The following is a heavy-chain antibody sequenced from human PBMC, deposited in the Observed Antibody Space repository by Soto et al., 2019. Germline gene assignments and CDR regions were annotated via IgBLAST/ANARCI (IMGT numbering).Heavy chain of an antibody. CDR1: GGSISSSSYY. Sequence: PSETLSLTCTVSGGSISSSSYYWGWIRQPPGKGLEWIGSIYYSGSTYYNPSLKSRVTISVDTSKNQFSLKLSSVTAADTAVYYCARLYYDFWSGLYYYYYGMDVWGQGTTVTVSS. CDR3: ARLYYDFWSGLYYYYYGMDV. CDR2: IYYSGST. V-gene: IGHV4-39*01. J-gene: IGHJ6*02. D-gene: IGHD3-3*01.